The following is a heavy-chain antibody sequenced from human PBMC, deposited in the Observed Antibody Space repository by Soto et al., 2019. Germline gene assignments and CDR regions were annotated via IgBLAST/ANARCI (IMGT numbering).Heavy chain of an antibody. CDR1: GFTFSSRW. Sequence: EVQLVESGGGLVQPGGSLRLSCEASGFTFSSRWMTWVRQGPGKGLEWVANIKQDENGKDYEDSVKGRFTISRDNAKNSPERQMNSRRAEVTAVYSVASYGGPAAAGLVLAFWGQGTLVTVSS. CDR3: ASYGGPAAAGLVLAF. D-gene: IGHD6-13*01. J-gene: IGHJ4*02. CDR2: IKQDENGK. V-gene: IGHV3-7*02.